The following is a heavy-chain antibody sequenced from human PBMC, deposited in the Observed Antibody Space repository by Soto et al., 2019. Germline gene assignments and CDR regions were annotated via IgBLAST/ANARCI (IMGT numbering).Heavy chain of an antibody. Sequence: GGSLRLSCAASGFRFSDYSMNWVRQVPGKGLEWVSSISSNSGYTLYTDSVKGRFTISRDNAKSSLYLQMSSLRDEDTAVYYCTRGSYGAYDYWGQGSLVTVSS. J-gene: IGHJ4*02. D-gene: IGHD4-17*01. CDR2: ISSNSGYT. CDR3: TRGSYGAYDY. CDR1: GFRFSDYS. V-gene: IGHV3-21*06.